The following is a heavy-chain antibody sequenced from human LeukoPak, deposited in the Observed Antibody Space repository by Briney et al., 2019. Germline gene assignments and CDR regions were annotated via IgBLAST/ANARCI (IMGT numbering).Heavy chain of an antibody. V-gene: IGHV4-4*07. CDR3: ARQRPHVAGEAFDI. D-gene: IGHD3-10*01. CDR2: IYSGGST. CDR1: GGSITSYH. J-gene: IGHJ3*02. Sequence: PSETLSLTCTVSGGSITSYHWSWIRQPAGKGLEWIGRIYSGGSTNYNSSLKSRVTMSVDTSKNLFSLKVTSVTAADTAVYYCARQRPHVAGEAFDIWGQGTMVTVSS.